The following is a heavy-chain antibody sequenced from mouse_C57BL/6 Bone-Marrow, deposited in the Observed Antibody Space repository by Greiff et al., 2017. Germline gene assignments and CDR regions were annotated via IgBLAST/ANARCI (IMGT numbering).Heavy chain of an antibody. CDR1: GFNIKDYY. J-gene: IGHJ3*01. CDR3: ACYYYDYGAWFAY. D-gene: IGHD2-4*01. V-gene: IGHV14-2*01. Sequence: EVKLQQSGAELVKPGASVKLSCTASGFNIKDYYMHWVKQRTEQGLEWIGRIDPEDGETKYDPKFQGKATITADTSSNTAYLQLSSLTSEDTAVYYCACYYYDYGAWFAYWGQGTLVTVSA. CDR2: IDPEDGET.